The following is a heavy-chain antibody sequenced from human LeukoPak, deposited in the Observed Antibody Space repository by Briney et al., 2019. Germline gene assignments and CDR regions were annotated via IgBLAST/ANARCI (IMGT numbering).Heavy chain of an antibody. J-gene: IGHJ4*02. D-gene: IGHD4/OR15-4a*01. CDR2: ISYDGSNK. CDR3: AKAWTMAALDY. Sequence: GGSLRLSCEASGFTFSSYIMTWVRQAPGKGLEWVAVISYDGSNKYYADSVKGRFTISRDNSKNTLYLQMNSLRAEDTAVYYCAKAWTMAALDYWGQGTLVTVSS. V-gene: IGHV3-30*18. CDR1: GFTFSSYI.